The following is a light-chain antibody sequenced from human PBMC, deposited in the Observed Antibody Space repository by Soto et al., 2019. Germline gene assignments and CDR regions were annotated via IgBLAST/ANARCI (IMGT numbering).Light chain of an antibody. Sequence: QSALTQPASVSGSPGQSITISCTGTSSDVGSYKLVSWYQQHPGKAPKLMIYEGSKRPSGVSNRFSGSKSGNTASLTISGLQAEDEADYYCCSSASRSPVYVFGTGTKLTVL. J-gene: IGLJ1*01. CDR3: CSSASRSPVYV. CDR1: SSDVGSYKL. CDR2: EGS. V-gene: IGLV2-23*01.